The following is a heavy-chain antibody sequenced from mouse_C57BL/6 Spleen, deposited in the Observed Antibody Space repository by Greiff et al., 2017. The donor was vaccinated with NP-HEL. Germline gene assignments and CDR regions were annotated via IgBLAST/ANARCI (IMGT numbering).Heavy chain of an antibody. Sequence: VQLQQSGPELVKPGASVKLSCKASGYTFTSYDINWVKQRPGQGLEWIGWIYPRDGSTTYNEKFKGKATLTVDTSSSTAYMELHSLTSDDSAVYFCARSPVVATDAMDYWGQGTSVTVSS. J-gene: IGHJ4*01. CDR2: IYPRDGST. CDR1: GYTFTSYD. V-gene: IGHV1-85*01. CDR3: ARSPVVATDAMDY. D-gene: IGHD1-1*01.